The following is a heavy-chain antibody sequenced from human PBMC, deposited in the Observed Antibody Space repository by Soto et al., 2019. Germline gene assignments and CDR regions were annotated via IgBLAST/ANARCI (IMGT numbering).Heavy chain of an antibody. Sequence: SVKVSCKASGGTFSSYAISWVRQAPGQGLAWMGGIIPIFGTANYAQKFQGRVTITADESTSTAYMELSSLRSEDTAVYYCARAIYDFWSGYYITSPPDYYYGMDVWGQGTTVTVSS. CDR1: GGTFSSYA. V-gene: IGHV1-69*13. CDR2: IIPIFGTA. J-gene: IGHJ6*02. D-gene: IGHD3-3*01. CDR3: ARAIYDFWSGYYITSPPDYYYGMDV.